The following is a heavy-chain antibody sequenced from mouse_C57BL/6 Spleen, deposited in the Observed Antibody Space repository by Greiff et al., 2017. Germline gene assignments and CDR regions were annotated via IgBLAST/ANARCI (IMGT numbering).Heavy chain of an antibody. CDR1: GYTFTSYW. J-gene: IGHJ3*01. Sequence: VQLQQPGAELVKPGASVKLSCKASGYTFTSYWMHWVKQRPGQGLEWIGMIHPSSGSTNYNEKFKSKATLTVDKSSSTAYMQLSSLTSEDSAVYYCARPYDYDLAWFAYWGQGTLVTVSA. CDR3: ARPYDYDLAWFAY. D-gene: IGHD2-4*01. V-gene: IGHV1-64*01. CDR2: IHPSSGST.